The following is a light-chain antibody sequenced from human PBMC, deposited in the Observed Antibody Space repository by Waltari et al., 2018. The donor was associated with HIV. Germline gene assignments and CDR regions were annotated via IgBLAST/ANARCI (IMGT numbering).Light chain of an antibody. J-gene: IGLJ3*02. CDR3: EAWDSTLKETL. CDR1: TPNIEPQW. Sequence: QSVLTQPPSASGTPGQTVTISCSGSTPNIEPQWVYWYQQLPGTAPKLLIYRNYKRPSGVPERFSVSKSGASASLVISGLRSEDEADYYCEAWDSTLKETLFGGGTKLTVL. V-gene: IGLV1-47*01. CDR2: RNY.